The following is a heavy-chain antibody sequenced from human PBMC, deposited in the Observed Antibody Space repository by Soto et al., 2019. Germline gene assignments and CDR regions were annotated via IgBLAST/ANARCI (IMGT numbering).Heavy chain of an antibody. CDR1: GGTFNVYT. CDR2: IIPMLAIT. V-gene: IGHV1-69*02. CDR3: ALGSWSGETFDI. J-gene: IGHJ3*02. D-gene: IGHD6-13*01. Sequence: QVQLVQSGAEVKKPGSSVKVSCKASGGTFNVYTIIWVRQAPGQGLEWMGRIIPMLAITNYAQRFQGRVTLTADTYTTTAYMELSSLTSDDTAVYYCALGSWSGETFDIWGQGTLVTVSS.